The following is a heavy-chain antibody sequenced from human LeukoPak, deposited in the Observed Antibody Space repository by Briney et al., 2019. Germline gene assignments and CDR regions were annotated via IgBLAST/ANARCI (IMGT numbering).Heavy chain of an antibody. CDR2: ISYDGSNK. J-gene: IGHJ4*02. CDR3: VRDPSGSGFAFDS. Sequence: GGSLRLSCAASGFTFSSYAMHWVRQAPGKGLEWVAVISYDGSNKYYADSVKGRFTISRDNSKNTLYLQMNSLRAEDTAVYYCVRDPSGSGFAFDSWGQGALVTVSS. D-gene: IGHD1-1*01. V-gene: IGHV3-30-3*01. CDR1: GFTFSSYA.